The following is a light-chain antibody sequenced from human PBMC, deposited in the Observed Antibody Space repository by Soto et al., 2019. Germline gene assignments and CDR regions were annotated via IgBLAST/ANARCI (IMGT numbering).Light chain of an antibody. CDR2: EVS. V-gene: IGLV2-23*02. CDR1: SSDVGSYNL. Sequence: QSVLNQPASVSGSPGQSITISCTGTSSDVGSYNLVSWYQQHPGKAPKLMIYEVSKRPSGVSNRFSGSKSGNTASLTISGLQAEDEADYYCCSYAGSSISYVFGTGTKVTVL. CDR3: CSYAGSSISYV. J-gene: IGLJ1*01.